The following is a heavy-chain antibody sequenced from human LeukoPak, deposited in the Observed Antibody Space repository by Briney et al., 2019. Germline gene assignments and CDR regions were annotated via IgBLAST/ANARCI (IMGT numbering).Heavy chain of an antibody. D-gene: IGHD6-19*01. Sequence: GGSLRLSCAASGFXFSTYWIHWVRQAPGKGLVWVSRINSDGSRTTYADSVKGRLTISRDNAKNTLYPQMNSLRTEDTAVYYCARPETQYSSGLDGFDIWGQGTMVTVSS. CDR1: GFXFSTYW. CDR3: ARPETQYSSGLDGFDI. J-gene: IGHJ3*02. V-gene: IGHV3-74*01. CDR2: INSDGSRT.